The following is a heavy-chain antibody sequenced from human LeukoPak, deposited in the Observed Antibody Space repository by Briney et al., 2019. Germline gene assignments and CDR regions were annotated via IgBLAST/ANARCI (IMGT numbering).Heavy chain of an antibody. Sequence: GASVKVSCKASGGTFSSYAISWVRQAPGQGLEWMGGIIPIFGTANYAQKFQGRVTITADESTSTAYMELSSLRSEDTAVYYCARPKGVMSSSGRPRAVRNYYYYGMDVWGQGTTVTVSS. CDR1: GGTFSSYA. D-gene: IGHD6-19*01. J-gene: IGHJ6*02. V-gene: IGHV1-69*13. CDR2: IIPIFGTA. CDR3: ARPKGVMSSSGRPRAVRNYYYYGMDV.